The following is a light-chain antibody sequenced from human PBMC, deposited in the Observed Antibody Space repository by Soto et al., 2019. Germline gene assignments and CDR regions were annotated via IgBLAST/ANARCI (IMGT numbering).Light chain of an antibody. CDR2: GND. CDR3: AAWDDSLNGVV. CDR1: SSNIGGNI. J-gene: IGLJ2*01. V-gene: IGLV1-44*01. Sequence: QSVLTQPPSASGTPGQRVTISCSGCSSNIGGNIVNWYQQLPGTAPKLLIFGNDQRPSWVPDRFSGSKSGTSASLAISGLQSEDEANYYCAAWDDSLNGVVFGGGTKLTVL.